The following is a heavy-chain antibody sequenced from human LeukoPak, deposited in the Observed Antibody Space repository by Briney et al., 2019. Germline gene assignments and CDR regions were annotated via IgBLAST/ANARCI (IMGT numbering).Heavy chain of an antibody. CDR2: ISGSGGST. V-gene: IGHV3-23*01. CDR1: GFTFSSYA. J-gene: IGHJ6*02. Sequence: GGSLRLSCAASGFTFSSYAMSWVRQAPGKGLEWVSAISGSGGSTYYADSVKGRFTISRDNSKNTLYLQMNSLRAEDTAVYYCAKGLFWGYYYGMDVWGQGTTVTVSS. CDR3: AKGLFWGYYYGMDV. D-gene: IGHD3-16*01.